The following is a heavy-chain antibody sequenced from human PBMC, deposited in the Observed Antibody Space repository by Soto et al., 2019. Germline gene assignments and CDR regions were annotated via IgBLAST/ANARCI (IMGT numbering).Heavy chain of an antibody. CDR1: GGTFSSYA. CDR2: IIPIFGTA. CDR3: ARSSPNIVLVPAAIGSYGMGV. Sequence: QVQLVQSGAEVKKPGSSVKVSCKASGGTFSSYAISWVRQAPGQGLEWMGGIIPIFGTANYAQKFQGRVTIAADESTITAYMELIRLRSEDTAVYYCARSSPNIVLVPAAIGSYGMGVWGQGTTVTVSS. D-gene: IGHD2-2*01. V-gene: IGHV1-69*12. J-gene: IGHJ6*02.